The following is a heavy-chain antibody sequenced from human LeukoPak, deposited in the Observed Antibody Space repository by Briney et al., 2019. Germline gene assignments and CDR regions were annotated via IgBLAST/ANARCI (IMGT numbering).Heavy chain of an antibody. D-gene: IGHD6-19*01. CDR1: GFTFDDYA. J-gene: IGHJ6*02. CDR2: ISWNSGSI. V-gene: IGHV3-9*01. CDR3: ARDSSGWYGGMDV. Sequence: SGGSLRLSCAASGFTFDDYAMHWVRQAPGKGLEWVSGISWNSGSIGYADSVKGRFTISRDNAKNSLYLQMNSLRAEDTAVYYCARDSSGWYGGMDVWGQGTTVTVSS.